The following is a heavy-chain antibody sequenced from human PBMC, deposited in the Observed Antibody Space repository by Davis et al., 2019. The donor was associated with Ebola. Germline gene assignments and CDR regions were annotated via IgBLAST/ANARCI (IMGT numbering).Heavy chain of an antibody. J-gene: IGHJ5*02. CDR3: ARGGAVAGP. CDR2: ISSSSNYI. D-gene: IGHD6-19*01. Sequence: GGSLRLSCAASGFTFSSNSMNWVRQAPGKGLEWVSFISSSSNYIYYADSVKGRFTVSRDNAKNSLYLQMNSLRAEDTAVYYCARGGAVAGPWGQGTLVTVSS. CDR1: GFTFSSNS. V-gene: IGHV3-21*01.